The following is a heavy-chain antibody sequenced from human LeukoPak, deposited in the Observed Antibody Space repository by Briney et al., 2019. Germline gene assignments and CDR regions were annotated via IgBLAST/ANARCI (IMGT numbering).Heavy chain of an antibody. CDR2: IYTSGST. CDR3: ARDGSLKGFDY. V-gene: IGHV4-4*08. CDR1: GGSISSYY. J-gene: IGHJ4*02. Sequence: SETLSLTCTVSGGSISSYYWSWIRQPPGKGLEWIGRIYTSGSTNYNPSLKSRVTISVDTSKNQFSLKLSSVTAADTAVYYCARDGSLKGFDYWGQGTLVTVSS.